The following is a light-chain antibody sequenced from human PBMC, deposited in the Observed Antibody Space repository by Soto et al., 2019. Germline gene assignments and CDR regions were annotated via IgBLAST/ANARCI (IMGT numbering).Light chain of an antibody. CDR2: AAS. J-gene: IGKJ1*01. CDR3: QQGSSWPRT. V-gene: IGKV3-11*01. CDR1: QSVSSY. Sequence: EIVLTQSPATLSLSPGERATLSCRASQSVSSYLAWYQQKPGQAPRLLIYAASKRATGIPARFSASGSGTDFTLTISSLEPEDFAVYYCQQGSSWPRTFGQGTKVEIK.